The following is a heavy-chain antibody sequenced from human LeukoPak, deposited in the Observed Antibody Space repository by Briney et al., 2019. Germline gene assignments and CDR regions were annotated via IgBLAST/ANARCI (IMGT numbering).Heavy chain of an antibody. CDR1: GFIFNTYV. CDR2: IRYDGSNK. Sequence: GGSLRLSCAASGFIFNTYVMHWVRQAPGKGLEWLAFIRYDGSNKNYADSVKGRFTISRDNAKNSLYLQMNSLRAEDTALYYCARARSGSFNDAFDIWGQGKMVIVSS. D-gene: IGHD1-26*01. V-gene: IGHV3-30*02. J-gene: IGHJ3*02. CDR3: ARARSGSFNDAFDI.